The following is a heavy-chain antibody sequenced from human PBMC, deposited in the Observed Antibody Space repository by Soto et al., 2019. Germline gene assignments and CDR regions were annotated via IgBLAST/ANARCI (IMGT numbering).Heavy chain of an antibody. J-gene: IGHJ4*02. Sequence: QLQLQESGPGLVKPSETLSLTCTVSGGSISSSSYYWGWIRQPPGKGLEWIGSIYYSGSTYYNPSLKSRVTISVDTSKNQFSLKLSSVTAADTAVYYCARHPSIAAAGIYFDYWGQGTLVTVSS. D-gene: IGHD6-13*01. CDR1: GGSISSSSYY. CDR2: IYYSGST. CDR3: ARHPSIAAAGIYFDY. V-gene: IGHV4-39*01.